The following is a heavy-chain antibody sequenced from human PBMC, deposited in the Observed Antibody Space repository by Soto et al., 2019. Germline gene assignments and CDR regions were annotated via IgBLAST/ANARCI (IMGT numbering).Heavy chain of an antibody. Sequence: ASVKVSCKASGGTFSSYTISWVRHAPGQGLEWMGRIIPILGIANYAQKFQGRVTITADKSTSTAYMELSSLRSEDTAVYYCARGSAPVAFDIWGQGTMVTVSS. CDR2: IIPILGIA. CDR1: GGTFSSYT. J-gene: IGHJ3*02. V-gene: IGHV1-69*02. CDR3: ARGSAPVAFDI. D-gene: IGHD6-6*01.